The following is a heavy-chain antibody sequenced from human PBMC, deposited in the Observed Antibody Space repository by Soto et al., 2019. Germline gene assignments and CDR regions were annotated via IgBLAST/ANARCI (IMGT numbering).Heavy chain of an antibody. V-gene: IGHV4-30-4*01. D-gene: IGHD4-17*01. CDR3: DSYGDFGLGGDDY. Sequence: QVQLQESGPGLVKPSQTLSLTCTVSGGAISSGAYYWSWIRQPPGKGLEWIGYIYYRGGTYYNPSLESRVTISVDTSKNQFSLKLSSVTAADTAVYYCDSYGDFGLGGDDYWGQGTLVTVSS. CDR2: IYYRGGT. CDR1: GGAISSGAYY. J-gene: IGHJ4*02.